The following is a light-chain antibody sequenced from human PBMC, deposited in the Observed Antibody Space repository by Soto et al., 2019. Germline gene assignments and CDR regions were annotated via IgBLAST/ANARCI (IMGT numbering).Light chain of an antibody. Sequence: DIQMTQSPSTLSASVGDRVTMTCRASQSIRSWLAWYQQKPGKAPKLLIYGASTRAAGIPDRFSGSGSGTDFTLTITRLEPEDSAVYFCQQYTGPPTTFGQGTRLEIK. J-gene: IGKJ5*01. CDR1: QSIRSW. V-gene: IGKV1-5*01. CDR3: QQYTGPPTT. CDR2: GAS.